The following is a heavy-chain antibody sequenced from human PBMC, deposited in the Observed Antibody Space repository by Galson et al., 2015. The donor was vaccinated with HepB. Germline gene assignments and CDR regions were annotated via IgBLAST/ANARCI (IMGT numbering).Heavy chain of an antibody. Sequence: SVKVSCKASGYTFTSYAMNWVRQAPGQGLEWMGWINTNTGNPTYAQGFTGRFVFSLDTSVSTAYLQISSLKAEDTAVYYCARSIQDIVVVVAASNWFDPWGQGTLVTVSS. V-gene: IGHV7-4-1*02. J-gene: IGHJ5*02. D-gene: IGHD2-15*01. CDR1: GYTFTSYA. CDR2: INTNTGNP. CDR3: ARSIQDIVVVVAASNWFDP.